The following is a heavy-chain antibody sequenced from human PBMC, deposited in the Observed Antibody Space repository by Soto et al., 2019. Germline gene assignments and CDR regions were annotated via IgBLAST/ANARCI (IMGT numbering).Heavy chain of an antibody. V-gene: IGHV3-30*03. J-gene: IGHJ3*02. CDR1: GFTFSSYG. Sequence: QVQLVESGGGVVQPGRSLRLSCAASGFTFSSYGMHWVRQAPGKGLEWVAVISYDGSNKYYADSVKGRFTISRDNSKNTLSLQMNSLRAEDTAVYYCAEGDSGAFDIWGEGTMVTVSS. CDR3: AEGDSGAFDI. CDR2: ISYDGSNK. D-gene: IGHD3-16*01.